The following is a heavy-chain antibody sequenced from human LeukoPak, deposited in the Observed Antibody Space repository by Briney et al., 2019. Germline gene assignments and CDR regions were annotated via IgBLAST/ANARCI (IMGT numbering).Heavy chain of an antibody. D-gene: IGHD6-13*01. CDR2: IYYSGST. CDR3: ARDTEAAAADVTIYNWFDP. Sequence: SETLSLTCTVSGGSISSSSYYWGWIRQPPGKGLEWIGSIYYSGSTYYNPSLKSRVTISVDTSKNQFSLKLSSVTAADTAVYYCARDTEAAAADVTIYNWFDPWGQGTLVTVSS. V-gene: IGHV4-39*07. CDR1: GGSISSSSYY. J-gene: IGHJ5*02.